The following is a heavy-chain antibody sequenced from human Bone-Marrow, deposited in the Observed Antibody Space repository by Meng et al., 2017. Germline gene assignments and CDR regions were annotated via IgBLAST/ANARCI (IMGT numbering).Heavy chain of an antibody. CDR2: ISSSSYI. Sequence: GGSLRLSCAASGFIFSSYSMNWVRQAPGKGLEWVSSISSSSYIYYADSVQGRFTISRDNAKNSLYLQMSSLGAEDTAVYYCARDQEIVGATSFWDYWGQGTLVTVSS. D-gene: IGHD1-26*01. CDR1: GFIFSSYS. CDR3: ARDQEIVGATSFWDY. J-gene: IGHJ4*02. V-gene: IGHV3-21*01.